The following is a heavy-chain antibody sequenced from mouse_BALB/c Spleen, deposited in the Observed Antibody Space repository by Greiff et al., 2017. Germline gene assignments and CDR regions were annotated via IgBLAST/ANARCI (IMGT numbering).Heavy chain of an antibody. J-gene: IGHJ4*01. CDR2: IYPGDGDT. V-gene: IGHV1-80*01. CDR1: GYAFSSYW. CDR3: ASREGYAMDY. Sequence: VKLLESGAELVRPGSSVKISCKASGYAFSSYWMNWVKQRPGQGLEWIGQIYPGDGDTNYNGKFKGKATLTADKSSSTAYMQLSSLTSEDSAVYFCASREGYAMDYWGQGTSVTVSS.